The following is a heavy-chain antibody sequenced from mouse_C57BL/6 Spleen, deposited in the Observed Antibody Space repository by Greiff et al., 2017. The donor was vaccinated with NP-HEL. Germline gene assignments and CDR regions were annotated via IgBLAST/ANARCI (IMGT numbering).Heavy chain of an antibody. Sequence: EVMLVESGGGLVQPGGSMKLSCVASGFTFSNYWMNWVRQSPEKGLEWVAQIRLKSDNYATHYAESVKGRFTISRDDSKSSVYLQMNNLRAEDTGIYYCTAYYYGSSYEWYFDVWGTGTTVTVSS. CDR1: GFTFSNYW. D-gene: IGHD1-1*01. V-gene: IGHV6-3*01. CDR3: TAYYYGSSYEWYFDV. CDR2: IRLKSDNYAT. J-gene: IGHJ1*03.